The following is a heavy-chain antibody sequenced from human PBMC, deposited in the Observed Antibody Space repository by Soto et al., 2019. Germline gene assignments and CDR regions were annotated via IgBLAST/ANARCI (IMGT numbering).Heavy chain of an antibody. V-gene: IGHV1-69*01. Sequence: QVQLVQSGAEVRKPGSSVKVSCKASGGTFSSYAISWVRQAPGQGLEWMGGIIPIFGTANYAQKFQGRVTITADESTSTAYMELSSLRSEDTAVYYCARDLYGGKAYYYYYGMDVWGQGTTVTGSS. CDR3: ARDLYGGKAYYYYYGMDV. CDR1: GGTFSSYA. J-gene: IGHJ6*02. CDR2: IIPIFGTA. D-gene: IGHD4-17*01.